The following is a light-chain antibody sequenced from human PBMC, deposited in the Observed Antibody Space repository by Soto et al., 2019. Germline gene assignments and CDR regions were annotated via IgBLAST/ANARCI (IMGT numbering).Light chain of an antibody. V-gene: IGKV3-20*01. CDR1: QSVSSSY. CDR2: GAS. Sequence: EIVLTQSPGTLSLSPGETATLSCRASQSVSSSYLAWYQQKPGQAPRLLIYGASSRATDITDRFSGSGSGTDFTLTISRLEPEDIAIYYCQEYGSSRTFGQGTKVEI. CDR3: QEYGSSRT. J-gene: IGKJ1*01.